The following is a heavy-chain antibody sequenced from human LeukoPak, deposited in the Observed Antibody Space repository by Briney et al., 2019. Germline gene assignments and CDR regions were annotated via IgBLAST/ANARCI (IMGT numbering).Heavy chain of an antibody. V-gene: IGHV4-59*01. D-gene: IGHD3-10*01. CDR2: IYYSGST. Sequence: SETLSLTCTVSGGSISSYYWSWIRQPPGKGLEWIGYIYYSGSTNYTLSLKSRVTISVDTSKNQFSLKLSSVTAADTAVYYCASRYGSGSYYYGMDVWGQGTTVTVSS. CDR3: ASRYGSGSYYYGMDV. CDR1: GGSISSYY. J-gene: IGHJ6*02.